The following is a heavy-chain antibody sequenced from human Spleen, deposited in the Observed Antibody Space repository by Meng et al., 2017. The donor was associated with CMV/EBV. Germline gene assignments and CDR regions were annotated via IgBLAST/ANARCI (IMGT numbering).Heavy chain of an antibody. CDR1: GYTFTSYD. J-gene: IGHJ6*02. CDR3: ATSTLTTYYYYAMDV. Sequence: SVKVSCKASGYTFTSYDINWVRQAPGQGLEWMGGSTPMYGTINYAQKFQGRLTITTDESTSTAYMDLSSLRSDDTALYYCATSTLTTYYYYAMDVWGRGTTVTVSS. V-gene: IGHV1-69*05. CDR2: STPMYGTI. D-gene: IGHD4-11*01.